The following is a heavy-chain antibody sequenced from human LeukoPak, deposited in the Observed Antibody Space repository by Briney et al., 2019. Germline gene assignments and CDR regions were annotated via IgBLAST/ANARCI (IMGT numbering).Heavy chain of an antibody. J-gene: IGHJ4*02. CDR3: ARGGLEPVDY. D-gene: IGHD1-1*01. CDR1: GYTFSTYW. CDR2: INPDESST. Sequence: GGSLRLSCAACGYTFSTYWMHWVRQAPGKGLVWVSRINPDESSTSYADSVKGRFTISRDNAKNTLYLQLNSLRDDDTAVYYCARGGLEPVDYWGQGTLVTVSS. V-gene: IGHV3-74*01.